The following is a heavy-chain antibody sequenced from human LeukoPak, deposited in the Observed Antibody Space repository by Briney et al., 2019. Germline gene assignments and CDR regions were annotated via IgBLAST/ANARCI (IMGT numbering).Heavy chain of an antibody. CDR1: VFTFTTYW. D-gene: IGHD3-16*01. CDR2: INGDGSSS. Sequence: GGSLRLSCAASVFTFTTYWMHWVRQAPGKGLVWVSRINGDGSSSNYADSVKGRFTISRDNARNTLYLQMNSLRAEDTALYYCARTSPTSHFDFWGQGTLVTVSS. CDR3: ARTSPTSHFDF. V-gene: IGHV3-74*01. J-gene: IGHJ4*02.